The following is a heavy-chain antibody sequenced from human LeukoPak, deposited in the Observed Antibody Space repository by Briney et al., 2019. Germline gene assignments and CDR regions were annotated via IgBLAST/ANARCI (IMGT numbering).Heavy chain of an antibody. J-gene: IGHJ4*02. D-gene: IGHD6-13*01. CDR3: AREDSSSWYLKFDY. V-gene: IGHV1-18*01. Sequence: ASVKVSCKASGYTFTSYGISWVRQAPGQGLEWMGWISAYNGNTNYAQKLQGRVTMTTDTSTSTAYMELRSLRSDDTAVYYCAREDSSSWYLKFDYWGQGTLVTVSS. CDR1: GYTFTSYG. CDR2: ISAYNGNT.